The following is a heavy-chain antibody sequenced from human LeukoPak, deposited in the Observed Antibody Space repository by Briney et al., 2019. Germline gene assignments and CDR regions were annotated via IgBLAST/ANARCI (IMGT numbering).Heavy chain of an antibody. CDR3: ARDKYGDYGFDY. J-gene: IGHJ4*02. V-gene: IGHV3-30*03. CDR2: ITYDGSNK. CDR1: GFTFSSYG. D-gene: IGHD4-17*01. Sequence: GGSLRLSCAASGFTFSSYGIHWVRQAPGRGLEWVAVITYDGSNKFYADSVKGRFTISRDNAKNSLYLQMNSLRAEDTAVYYCARDKYGDYGFDYWGQGTLVTASS.